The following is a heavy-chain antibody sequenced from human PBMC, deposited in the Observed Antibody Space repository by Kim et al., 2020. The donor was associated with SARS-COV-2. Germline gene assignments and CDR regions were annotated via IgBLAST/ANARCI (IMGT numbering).Heavy chain of an antibody. CDR1: GGSFSDYH. V-gene: IGHV4-34*01. CDR3: ARETRDWYFDL. CDR2: INHSGNT. Sequence: SETLSLTCAVYGGSFSDYHWSWIRQPPGKGLEWIGEINHSGNTNYNPSLKSRVTLPVGTSKNQFSLKLSSVTAADTAMYYCARETRDWYFDLWGRGTLVT. J-gene: IGHJ2*01.